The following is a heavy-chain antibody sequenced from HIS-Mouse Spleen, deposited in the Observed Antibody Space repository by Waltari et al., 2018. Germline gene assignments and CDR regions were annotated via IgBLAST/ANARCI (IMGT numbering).Heavy chain of an antibody. CDR1: GFTFSNAW. Sequence: EVQLVESGGGLVKPGGSLRLSCAASGFTFSNAWMSWVRQAPGKGLEWGGRIKSKTDGGTTDYAAPVKGRFTISRDDSKNTLYLQMNSLKTEDTAVYYCTTANWGRDYWGQGTLVTVSS. V-gene: IGHV3-15*01. CDR3: TTANWGRDY. D-gene: IGHD7-27*01. J-gene: IGHJ4*02. CDR2: IKSKTDGGTT.